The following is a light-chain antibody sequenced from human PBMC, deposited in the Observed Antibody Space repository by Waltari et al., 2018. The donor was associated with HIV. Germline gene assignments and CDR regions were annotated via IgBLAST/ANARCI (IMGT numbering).Light chain of an antibody. CDR3: SSYTTSSTWV. CDR2: EVS. CDR1: SSDIGGYKY. J-gene: IGLJ3*02. V-gene: IGLV2-14*01. Sequence: HSALTQPASVSGSPGQSITISCTGTSSDIGGYKYVSWYQQQPGKAPKLMISEVSNRPSGVSNRFSGSQSGNTASLTISGLQAEDEADYYCSSYTTSSTWVFGGGTKLTVL.